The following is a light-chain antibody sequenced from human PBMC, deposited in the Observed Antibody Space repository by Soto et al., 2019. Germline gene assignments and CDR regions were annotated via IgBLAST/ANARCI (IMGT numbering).Light chain of an antibody. CDR3: QQYDRSLYT. J-gene: IGKJ2*01. V-gene: IGKV3-20*01. Sequence: EIVLTQSPGTLSSSPGERATLSCRASQSVSSSYLAWYQQKPGQAPRLLIYGASSRATGIPDRFSGSGSGTDFTVTISRLEPEDFAVYYCQQYDRSLYTFGQGTKLEIK. CDR1: QSVSSSY. CDR2: GAS.